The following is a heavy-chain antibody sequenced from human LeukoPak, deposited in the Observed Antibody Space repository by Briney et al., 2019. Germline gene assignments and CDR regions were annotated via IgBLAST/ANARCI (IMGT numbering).Heavy chain of an antibody. D-gene: IGHD6-13*01. J-gene: IGHJ4*02. CDR3: LVAAAGTVY. Sequence: GGSLRLSCAASGFTFSSYEMNWVRQAPGKGLEWVSYISSSGSTIYYADSVKGRFTISRDNAKNSLYLQMNSLRAEDTAVYYCLVAAAGTVYWGQGTLVTVSS. CDR1: GFTFSSYE. CDR2: ISSSGSTI. V-gene: IGHV3-48*03.